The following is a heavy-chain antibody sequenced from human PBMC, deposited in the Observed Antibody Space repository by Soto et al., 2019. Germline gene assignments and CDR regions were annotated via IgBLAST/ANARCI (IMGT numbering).Heavy chain of an antibody. CDR1: GFTFSSYA. CDR3: AKSYSRAHYYAMDV. V-gene: IGHV3-23*01. J-gene: IGHJ6*02. CDR2: VSASGGGT. D-gene: IGHD3-22*01. Sequence: GGSLRLSCAASGFTFSSYAMNWVRQAPGKGLEWVAGVSASGGGTSYADSVKGRFTISRDNSKDTLYLQMNSLRAEDTAVYYCAKSYSRAHYYAMDVWGQGTTVTVSS.